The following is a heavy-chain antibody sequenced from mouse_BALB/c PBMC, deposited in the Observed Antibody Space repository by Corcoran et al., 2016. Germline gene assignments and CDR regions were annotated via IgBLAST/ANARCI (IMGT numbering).Heavy chain of an antibody. Sequence: LVQNGATVKIACKASGYSITGYYRRWVKQSHGNSIEWIGYISCYHGATSYNQKFKGTATFTVDTSSSTAYMQFNSLPSEDSAVYYWSRGLLRYYVDYWGQGPTLTVS. D-gene: IGHD1-1*01. V-gene: IGHV1S34*01. CDR3: SRGLLRYYVDY. J-gene: IGHJ2*01. CDR1: GYSITGYY. CDR2: ISCYHGAT.